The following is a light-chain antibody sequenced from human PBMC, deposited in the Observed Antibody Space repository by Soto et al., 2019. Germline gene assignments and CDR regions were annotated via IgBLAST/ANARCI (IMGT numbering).Light chain of an antibody. J-gene: IGLJ1*01. CDR1: SSDVGGYNY. V-gene: IGLV2-11*01. CDR2: DVS. CDR3: CSYAGSYTYV. Sequence: QSALTQPRSVSGSPGQSVTISCTGTSSDVGGYNYVSWYQQHPGKAPKLMIYDVSKRPSGVPDRFSGSKSGNTASLTISGLHAEDDANYYCCSYAGSYTYVFGTGTKVTVL.